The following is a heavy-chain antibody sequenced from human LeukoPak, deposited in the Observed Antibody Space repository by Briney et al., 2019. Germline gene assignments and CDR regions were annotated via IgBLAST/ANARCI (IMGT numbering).Heavy chain of an antibody. J-gene: IGHJ4*02. CDR3: ATVRRYCSSTSCYDFDC. CDR1: GYTFTSYY. CDR2: INPSGGST. Sequence: ASVKVSCKASGYTFTSYYMHWVRQAPGQGLEWMGIINPSGGSTSYAQKFQGRVTMTRDTSTSTVYMELSSLRSEDTAVYYCATVRRYCSSTSCYDFDCWGQGTLVTVSS. V-gene: IGHV1-46*01. D-gene: IGHD2-2*01.